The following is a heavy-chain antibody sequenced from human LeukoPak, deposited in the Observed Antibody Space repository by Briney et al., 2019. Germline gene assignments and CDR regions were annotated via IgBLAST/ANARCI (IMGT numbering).Heavy chain of an antibody. CDR3: ARDDSTGYHYFDY. CDR1: GFTFDDYG. V-gene: IGHV3-7*05. Sequence: GGSLRLSCAASGFTFDDYGMSWVRQAPGKGLEWVANIKEDGSEIYYLDSVKGRFTISRDNAKNSLYLKMNSLRAEDTALYYCARDDSTGYHYFDYWGQGTLVTVSS. CDR2: IKEDGSEI. J-gene: IGHJ4*02. D-gene: IGHD3-22*01.